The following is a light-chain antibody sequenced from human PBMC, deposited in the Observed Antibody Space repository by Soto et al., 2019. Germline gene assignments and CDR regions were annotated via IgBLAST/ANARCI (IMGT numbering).Light chain of an antibody. J-gene: IGKJ4*01. CDR3: PQSNIWPVT. V-gene: IGKV3D-15*01. CDR1: QSINSD. Sequence: IAITQTTATLSVSPGETTRLSSRASQSINSDVAWYQQKVGQTPRLLIHGASTRATGIAARFSGSGSGTEFTLTIIGLQSEDFATYYSPQSNIWPVTFGGGTKVDI. CDR2: GAS.